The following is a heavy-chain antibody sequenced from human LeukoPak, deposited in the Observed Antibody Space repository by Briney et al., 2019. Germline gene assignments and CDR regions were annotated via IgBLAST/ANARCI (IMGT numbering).Heavy chain of an antibody. CDR1: GYTFTSYG. CDR2: ISGYNGNT. CDR3: ARGIIGYYFDY. V-gene: IGHV1-18*01. D-gene: IGHD2-15*01. J-gene: IGHJ4*02. Sequence: ASVKVSCKASGYTFTSYGISWVRQAPGEGLEWMGWISGYNGNTNYAQKLQGRVTMTTDTPTSTAYMELRSLRSDDTAVYYCARGIIGYYFDYWGQGTLVTVSS.